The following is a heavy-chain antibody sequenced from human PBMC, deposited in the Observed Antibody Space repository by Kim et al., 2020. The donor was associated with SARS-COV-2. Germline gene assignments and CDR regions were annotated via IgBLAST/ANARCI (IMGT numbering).Heavy chain of an antibody. D-gene: IGHD3-22*01. Sequence: ASVKVSCKASGYTFTNYYMHWVRQAPGQGLEWMGIINPSGGSTSYAQKFQGRVTMTRDTSTSTVSLDLSSLRTEDTAIYYCARTYYDGRGYYYSDYWGQEPWSPSPQ. CDR3: ARTYYDGRGYYYSDY. CDR2: INPSGGST. V-gene: IGHV1-46*01. J-gene: IGHJ4*01. CDR1: GYTFTNYY.